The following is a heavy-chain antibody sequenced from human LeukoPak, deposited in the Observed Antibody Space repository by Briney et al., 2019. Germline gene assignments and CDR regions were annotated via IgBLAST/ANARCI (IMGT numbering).Heavy chain of an antibody. CDR1: GFTFSSYA. CDR2: LRGDGST. J-gene: IGHJ4*02. D-gene: IGHD3-16*01. CDR3: AKASWVSSADAVL. Sequence: LTGGSLRLSCVASGFTFSSYAMSWVRQAPARGLEWVASLRGDGSTFYADSVKGRFTLSRDESRNTVYLQLTYLRVEDTAVYYRAKASWVSSADAVLWGQGTLVTVSS. V-gene: IGHV3-23*01.